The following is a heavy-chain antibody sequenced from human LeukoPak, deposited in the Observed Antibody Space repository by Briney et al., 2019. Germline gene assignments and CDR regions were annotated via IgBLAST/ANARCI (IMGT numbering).Heavy chain of an antibody. D-gene: IGHD2-15*01. Sequence: PGGFLRLSCATSGFTFNLAWMSWVRQAPGKGLEWVGRIKRNTQGATTDYAAAVKGRFTISRDDSKNTLYLQMNSLEIEDTGVYYCTTHPGYESYWGQGTLVTVSS. V-gene: IGHV3-15*01. J-gene: IGHJ4*02. CDR2: IKRNTQGATT. CDR3: TTHPGYESY. CDR1: GFTFNLAW.